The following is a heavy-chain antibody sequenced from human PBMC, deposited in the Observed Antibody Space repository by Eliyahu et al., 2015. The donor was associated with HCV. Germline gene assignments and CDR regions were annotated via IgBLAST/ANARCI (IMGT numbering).Heavy chain of an antibody. D-gene: IGHD2-21*02. CDR1: GFTFSNFA. CDR3: AKALEYCGSFCYIIRH. Sequence: QMQLVESGGGVVQPGRSLXXXCVAXGFTFSNFAMHWVRQAPGKGLEWLAVISNDGSQKAYADSVKGRFTVSRDNSKNTLYLQVNSLRAEDTAVYYCAKALEYCGSFCYIIRHWGQGTLVTVSS. J-gene: IGHJ1*01. V-gene: IGHV3-30*18. CDR2: ISNDGSQK.